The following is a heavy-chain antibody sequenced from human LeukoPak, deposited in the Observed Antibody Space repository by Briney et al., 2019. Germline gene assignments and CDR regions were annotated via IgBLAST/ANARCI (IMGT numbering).Heavy chain of an antibody. Sequence: GGSLRLSCSASGFTFSSYAMHWVRQAPGKGLEYVSAISSNGGSTYYADSVKGRFTISRDNSKNTLYLRMSSLRAEDTAVYYCVKDLTAAGPPFDYWGQGTLVTVSS. V-gene: IGHV3-64D*06. J-gene: IGHJ4*02. CDR2: ISSNGGST. CDR1: GFTFSSYA. D-gene: IGHD6-13*01. CDR3: VKDLTAAGPPFDY.